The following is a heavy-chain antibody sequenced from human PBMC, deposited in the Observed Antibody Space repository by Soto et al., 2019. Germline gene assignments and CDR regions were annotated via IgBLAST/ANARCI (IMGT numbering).Heavy chain of an antibody. CDR3: ARGRYGDF. CDR1: GYTFTSYG. Sequence: QVHLVQSGAEVKKPGASVKVSCKASGYTFTSYGITWVRQAPGQGLEWMGWISAHNGNTDYAQKLQSRVIVTRDTSTSTAYMELRRLRSDDTAVYYCARGRYGDFWGQGAVVTVSS. D-gene: IGHD1-1*01. J-gene: IGHJ4*02. CDR2: ISAHNGNT. V-gene: IGHV1-18*01.